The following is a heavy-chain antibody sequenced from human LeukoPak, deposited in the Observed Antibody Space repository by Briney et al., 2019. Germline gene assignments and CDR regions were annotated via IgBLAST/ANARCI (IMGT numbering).Heavy chain of an antibody. Sequence: PSETLSLTCTVSGGSISSYYWSWIRQPPGKGLEWIGSMYYSGNTYYNPSLKSRVTISVDTSKNQFSLKLSSVTAADTAVYYCASIAVAETDSDYWGQGTLVTVSS. D-gene: IGHD6-19*01. CDR3: ASIAVAETDSDY. J-gene: IGHJ4*02. CDR2: MYYSGNT. CDR1: GGSISSYY. V-gene: IGHV4-59*01.